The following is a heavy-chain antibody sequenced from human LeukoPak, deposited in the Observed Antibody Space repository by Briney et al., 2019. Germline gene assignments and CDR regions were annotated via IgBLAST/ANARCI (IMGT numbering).Heavy chain of an antibody. CDR2: INHSGST. J-gene: IGHJ4*02. CDR1: GGSFSGYY. CDR3: ARGSIVATIFDY. D-gene: IGHD5-12*01. V-gene: IGHV4-34*01. Sequence: SETPSLTCAVYGGSFSGYYWSWIRQPPGKGLEWIGEINHSGSTNYNPSLKSRVTISVDTSKNQFSLKLSSVTAADTAVYYCARGSIVATIFDYWGQGTLVTVSS.